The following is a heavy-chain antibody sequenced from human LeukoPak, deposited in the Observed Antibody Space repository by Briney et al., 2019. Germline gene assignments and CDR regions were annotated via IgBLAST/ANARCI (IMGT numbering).Heavy chain of an antibody. V-gene: IGHV4-39*01. D-gene: IGHD2-2*01. CDR1: GDSISSSSYY. J-gene: IGHJ4*02. CDR3: ARQEVYCSSTSCYARGYSYGTFFDY. CDR2: IYYSGST. Sequence: KASETLSLTCTVPGDSISSSSYYWGWIRQPPGKGLEWIGTIYYSGSTYYNPSLKSRVTISVDTSKNQFSLKLSSVTAADTAVYYCARQEVYCSSTSCYARGYSYGTFFDYWGQGTLVTVSS.